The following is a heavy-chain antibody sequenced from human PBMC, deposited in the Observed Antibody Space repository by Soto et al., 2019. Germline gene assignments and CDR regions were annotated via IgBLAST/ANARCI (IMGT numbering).Heavy chain of an antibody. CDR3: ARDPPGSHSAFDF. Sequence: SPTLSLTCAISGDSVSSNGAAWNWLRQSPSRGLEWLGRTCYRTRWYSDYAPSVKSRITVNPDTSQNPFSLQLNSVTPEGTDIYYGARDPPGSHSAFDFCGQGTLGTVS. CDR1: GDSVSSNGAA. V-gene: IGHV6-1*01. J-gene: IGHJ4*02. CDR2: TCYRTRWYS. D-gene: IGHD4-4*01.